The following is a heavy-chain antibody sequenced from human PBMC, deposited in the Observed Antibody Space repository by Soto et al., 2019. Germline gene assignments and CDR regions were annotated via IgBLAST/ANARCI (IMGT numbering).Heavy chain of an antibody. J-gene: IGHJ5*02. CDR2: IYYSGNT. CDR1: GGSISSSSYY. CDR3: ARVQQQYIWFDP. D-gene: IGHD6-13*01. Sequence: SETLSLTCTVSGGSISSSSYYWGWIRQPPGKGLEWIGSIYYSGNTYYNPSLKNRVTISVDTSKDQFSLKLSSVTAADTAVYFCARVQQQYIWFDPWGQGTLVTVSS. V-gene: IGHV4-39*01.